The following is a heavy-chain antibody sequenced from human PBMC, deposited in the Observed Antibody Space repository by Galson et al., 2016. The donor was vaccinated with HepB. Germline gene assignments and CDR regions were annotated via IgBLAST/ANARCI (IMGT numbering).Heavy chain of an antibody. V-gene: IGHV1-18*01. D-gene: IGHD2-8*02. J-gene: IGHJ6*04. CDR3: PRSLVPSFGMDV. CDR1: GYPFTSFG. Sequence: SVKVSCKASGYPFTSFGISWVRQAPGQGLEWMGWINVFNGHTNYAQKLQGRVTMTTDTSTSTSYMELRSLRSDDTAVYYCPRSLVPSFGMDVWGKGTTVTVSS. CDR2: INVFNGHT.